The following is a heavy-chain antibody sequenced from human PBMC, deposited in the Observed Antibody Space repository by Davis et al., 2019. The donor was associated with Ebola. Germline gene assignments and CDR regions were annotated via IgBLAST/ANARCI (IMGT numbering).Heavy chain of an antibody. J-gene: IGHJ5*02. CDR1: GFTFSSYW. CDR2: IKQDGSEK. D-gene: IGHD3-9*01. V-gene: IGHV3-7*01. CDR3: ARGVMDDWFLGWFDP. Sequence: GSLKISCAASGFTFSSYWMSWVRQAPGKGLEWVANIKQDGSEKYYVDSVKGRFTISRDNAKNSLYLQMNSLRAEDTAVYYCARGVMDDWFLGWFDPRGQGTLVTVSS.